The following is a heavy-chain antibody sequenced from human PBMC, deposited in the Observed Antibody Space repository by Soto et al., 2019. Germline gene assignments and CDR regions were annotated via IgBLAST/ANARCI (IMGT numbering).Heavy chain of an antibody. Sequence: GGSLRLSCAASGFTFDDYAMHWVRQAPGKGLEWVSGISWNSGSIGYADSVKGRFTISRDNAKNSLYLQMNSLRAEDTALYYCAKDRFSGSYYNVFDYWGKGTLVTVPS. CDR2: ISWNSGSI. V-gene: IGHV3-9*01. D-gene: IGHD3-10*01. CDR3: AKDRFSGSYYNVFDY. CDR1: GFTFDDYA. J-gene: IGHJ4*02.